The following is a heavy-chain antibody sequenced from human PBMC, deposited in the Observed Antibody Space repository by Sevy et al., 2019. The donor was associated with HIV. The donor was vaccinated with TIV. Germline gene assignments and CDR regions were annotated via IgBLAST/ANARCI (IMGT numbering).Heavy chain of an antibody. J-gene: IGHJ6*03. V-gene: IGHV3-15*01. CDR1: GFTFSNAW. CDR2: IKSKTDGGTT. Sequence: GGSLRLSCAASGFTFSNAWMSWVRQAPGKGLEWVGRIKSKTDGGTTDYAAPVKGRFTISRDDSKTTLYLQMNSLKTEDTSVYYCTTDLSWYYSGSGTNRLHRPGRYYMDVWGKGTTVTVSS. CDR3: TTDLSWYYSGSGTNRLHRPGRYYMDV. D-gene: IGHD3-10*01.